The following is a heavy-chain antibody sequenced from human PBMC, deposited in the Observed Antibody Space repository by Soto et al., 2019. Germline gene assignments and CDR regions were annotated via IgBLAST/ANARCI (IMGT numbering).Heavy chain of an antibody. CDR1: GGTFGNYA. D-gene: IGHD6-6*01. Sequence: QMQLVQSGAEVKKPGSSVKVSCKASGGTFGNYAINWVRQVPGHGLEWMGVISPIFGSPTYPQKFQGRVTFTADEATTSVYMELNSLRSDDTAVYFCAIDLHSSGRTARPDYGMDVWGQGTAVTVSS. CDR2: ISPIFGSP. V-gene: IGHV1-69*01. CDR3: AIDLHSSGRTARPDYGMDV. J-gene: IGHJ6*02.